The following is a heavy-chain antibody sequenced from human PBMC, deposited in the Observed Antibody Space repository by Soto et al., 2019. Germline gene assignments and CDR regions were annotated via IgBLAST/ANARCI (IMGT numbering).Heavy chain of an antibody. D-gene: IGHD2-8*02. CDR2: ILVDGRT. V-gene: IGHV3-23*01. J-gene: IGHJ3*02. CDR3: AKATATGGGDFDT. CDR1: GFICSSYD. Sequence: GGSLRLSCAASGFICSSYDMSWVRQAPGKGLEWVSTILVDGRTFYVDSVKGRLTISRDSSKNTVYLQMNSLTAGDTALYYCAKATATGGGDFDTRGQVTQGTVSS.